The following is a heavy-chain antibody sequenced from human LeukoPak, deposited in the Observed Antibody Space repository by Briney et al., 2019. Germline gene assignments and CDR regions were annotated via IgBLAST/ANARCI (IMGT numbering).Heavy chain of an antibody. Sequence: PGGSLRLSCAVSGFTFGTYSMNWVRQAPGKGLEWVSFISGSSNYIYYAGSVRGRFTVSRDNAKNSLYLQMNNLRPEDTAVYYCARGPPLDYWGQGTLVTVSS. J-gene: IGHJ4*02. CDR1: GFTFGTYS. CDR2: ISGSSNYI. V-gene: IGHV3-21*01. CDR3: ARGPPLDY.